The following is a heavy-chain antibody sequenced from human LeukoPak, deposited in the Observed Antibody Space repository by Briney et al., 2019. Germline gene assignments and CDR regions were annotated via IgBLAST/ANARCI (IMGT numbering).Heavy chain of an antibody. CDR1: AFTFSNFA. Sequence: GGSLRPSCAASAFTFSNFAMTWVRQAPGRGLEWVSGISGSGRSTYYADSVKGRFTISRDNSKNTLYLQMNSLRAEDTAVYYCAKEDYDSSGYYFDYWGQGTLVTVSS. D-gene: IGHD3-22*01. CDR3: AKEDYDSSGYYFDY. CDR2: ISGSGRST. J-gene: IGHJ4*02. V-gene: IGHV3-23*01.